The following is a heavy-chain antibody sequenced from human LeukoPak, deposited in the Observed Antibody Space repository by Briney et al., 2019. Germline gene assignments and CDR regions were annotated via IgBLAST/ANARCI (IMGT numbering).Heavy chain of an antibody. CDR1: GFTFSNYE. V-gene: IGHV3-48*03. CDR3: ASDRDGSYYYDAFDI. Sequence: PGGSLRLSCAASGFTFSNYEMNWVRQAPGKGLEWFSYISSSGRSIYYAASVKGRFTISRDNAKNSLSLQMNSLRAEDTAVYYCASDRDGSYYYDAFDIWGQGTMVTVSS. D-gene: IGHD1-26*01. J-gene: IGHJ3*02. CDR2: ISSSGRSI.